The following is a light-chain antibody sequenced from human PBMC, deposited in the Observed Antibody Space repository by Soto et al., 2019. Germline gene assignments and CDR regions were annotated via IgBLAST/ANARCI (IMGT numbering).Light chain of an antibody. J-gene: IGKJ1*01. CDR2: AAS. V-gene: IGKV1-6*01. CDR1: QDIRSA. CDR3: LLDFSYFWA. Sequence: IQLTQSPSSLSASVGDRVTITCRASQDIRSALGWYQQKPGKVPKLLIYAASTLQSGVTSRFSGSRSGTDFTLTIRSLQPEDFATYYCLLDFSYFWAFGQGTKVEIK.